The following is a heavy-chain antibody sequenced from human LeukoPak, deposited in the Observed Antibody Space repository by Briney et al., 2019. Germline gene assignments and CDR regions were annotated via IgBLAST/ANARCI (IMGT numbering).Heavy chain of an antibody. D-gene: IGHD3-10*01. Sequence: PSETLSLTCTVSGGSISSSSYYWGRIRQPPGKGLEWIGSIYYSGSTYYNPSLKSRVTISVDTSKNQFSLKLSSVTAADTAVYYCARRITMVQGVISFFDYWGQGTLVTVSS. J-gene: IGHJ4*02. V-gene: IGHV4-39*01. CDR2: IYYSGST. CDR3: ARRITMVQGVISFFDY. CDR1: GGSISSSSYY.